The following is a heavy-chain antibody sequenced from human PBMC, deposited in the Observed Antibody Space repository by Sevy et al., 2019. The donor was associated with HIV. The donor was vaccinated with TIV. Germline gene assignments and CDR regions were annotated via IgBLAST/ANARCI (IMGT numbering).Heavy chain of an antibody. CDR1: GGSITSNNYY. Sequence: SETLSLTCSVSGGSITSNNYYWGWIRQPPGKELEWIGSIYHSGNTYYNPSIKSRVTVSVDTSRSHFSLKVTSVAASDTAVYFCASQPGYRSTYYGFSLSRTFDSWGPGTLVTVSS. CDR2: IYHSGNT. D-gene: IGHD6-19*01. J-gene: IGHJ4*02. CDR3: ASQPGYRSTYYGFSLSRTFDS. V-gene: IGHV4-39*01.